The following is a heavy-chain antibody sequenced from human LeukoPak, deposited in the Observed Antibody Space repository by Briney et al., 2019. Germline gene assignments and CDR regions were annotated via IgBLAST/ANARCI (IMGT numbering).Heavy chain of an antibody. CDR3: AREGEYYDSSGYYFHAFDI. CDR1: GFTFSSYA. V-gene: IGHV3-30-3*01. J-gene: IGHJ3*02. D-gene: IGHD3-22*01. Sequence: GGSLRLSCAASGFTFSSYAMHWVRQAPGKGLEWVAVISYDGSNKYYADSVKGRFTISRDNSKNTLCLQMNSLRAEETAVYYCAREGEYYDSSGYYFHAFDIWGQGTMVTVSS. CDR2: ISYDGSNK.